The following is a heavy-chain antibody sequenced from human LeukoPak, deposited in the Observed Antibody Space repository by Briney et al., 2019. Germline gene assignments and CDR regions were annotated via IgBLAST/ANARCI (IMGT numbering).Heavy chain of an antibody. V-gene: IGHV3-23*01. CDR3: AKAYYNSGSYYSFDY. J-gene: IGHJ4*02. CDR2: ISGSGGST. CDR1: GFTFSSYA. Sequence: PGGSLRLSCAASGFTFSSYAMSWVSQAPGKGLEWVSSISGSGGSTYYADSVKGRFTISRDNSKNTLYLQMNSLRAEDTAVYYCAKAYYNSGSYYSFDYWGQGTLVTVSS. D-gene: IGHD3-10*01.